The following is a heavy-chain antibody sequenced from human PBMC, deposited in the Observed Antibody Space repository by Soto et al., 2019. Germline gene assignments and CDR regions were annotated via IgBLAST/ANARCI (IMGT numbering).Heavy chain of an antibody. CDR2: IYNSGST. J-gene: IGHJ6*02. Sequence: SETLSLTCTVSGGSISSDYWSWIRRPPGKGLEWIGYIYNSGSTHSNPSLQSRVTISVDTSKNQFSLKLSSVTAADTGIYYCARARITMVREVIKYNMDVWGQGTTVTVSS. CDR3: ARARITMVREVIKYNMDV. CDR1: GGSISSDY. D-gene: IGHD3-10*01. V-gene: IGHV4-59*01.